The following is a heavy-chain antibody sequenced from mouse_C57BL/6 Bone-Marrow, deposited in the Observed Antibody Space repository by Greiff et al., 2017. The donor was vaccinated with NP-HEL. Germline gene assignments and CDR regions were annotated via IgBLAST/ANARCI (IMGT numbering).Heavy chain of an antibody. J-gene: IGHJ2*01. CDR2: ISSGGSYT. V-gene: IGHV5-6*02. D-gene: IGHD3-3*01. CDR3: ARRLGQDY. CDR1: GFTFSSYG. Sequence: EVNLVESGGDLVKPGGSLKLSCAASGFTFSSYGMSWVRQTPDKRLEWVATISSGGSYTYYPDSVKGRCTISRDNAKNTLYLQMSSLKSEDTAMYYCARRLGQDYWGQGTTLTVSS.